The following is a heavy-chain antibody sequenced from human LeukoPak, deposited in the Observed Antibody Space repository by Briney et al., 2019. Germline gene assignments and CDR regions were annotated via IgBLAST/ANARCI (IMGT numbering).Heavy chain of an antibody. J-gene: IGHJ4*02. V-gene: IGHV3-30*18. CDR3: AKDQGTMAGTTVY. D-gene: IGHD6-19*01. CDR2: ISYHGSST. Sequence: PGGSLRLSCAASGFTFSSYGMHWVRQAPGTGLEWVAFISYHGSSTYYADSVKGRFTISRDNSRNTLYLQINSLRGEDTAIYYCAKDQGTMAGTTVYWGQGTLVTVSS. CDR1: GFTFSSYG.